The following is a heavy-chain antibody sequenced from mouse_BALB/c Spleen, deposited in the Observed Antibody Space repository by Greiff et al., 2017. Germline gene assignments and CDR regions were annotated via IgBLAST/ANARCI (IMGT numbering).Heavy chain of an antibody. CDR1: GYAFSSYW. Sequence: VHLVESGAELVRPGSSVKISCKASGYAFSSYWMNWVKQRPGQGLEWIGQIYPGDGDTNYNGKFKGKATLTADKSSSTAYMQLSSLTSEDSAVYFCARSLYGIYAMDYWGQGTSVTVSS. V-gene: IGHV1-80*01. J-gene: IGHJ4*01. CDR3: ARSLYGIYAMDY. CDR2: IYPGDGDT. D-gene: IGHD1-2*01.